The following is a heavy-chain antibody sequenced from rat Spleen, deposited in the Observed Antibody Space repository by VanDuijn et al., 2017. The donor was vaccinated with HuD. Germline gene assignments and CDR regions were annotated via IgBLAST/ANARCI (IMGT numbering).Heavy chain of an antibody. J-gene: IGHJ4*01. CDR3: ARQDYYGYYYVMDA. CDR2: IWAGGNT. Sequence: QVQLRESGPGLVQPSQTLSLTCTVSGFSLNSYNVHWVRQPTGKGLEWMGVIWAGGNTDSNSALTSRLDISRDTSKGQVFLKMNGLQTEDIATYYCARQDYYGYYYVMDAWGQGTSVTVSS. V-gene: IGHV2-30*01. CDR1: GFSLNSYN. D-gene: IGHD1-6*01.